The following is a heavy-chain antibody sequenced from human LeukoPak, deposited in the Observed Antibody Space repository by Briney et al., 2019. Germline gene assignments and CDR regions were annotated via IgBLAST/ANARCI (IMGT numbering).Heavy chain of an antibody. CDR1: GGSISSSSYY. D-gene: IGHD2-15*01. J-gene: IGHJ6*02. CDR3: ARMRVVRYCSGGSCYGNYYYYYGMDV. Sequence: PSETLSLTCTVSGGSISSSSYYWGWIRQPPGKGLEWIGSIYYSGSTYYNPSLKGRVTISVDTSKNQFSLKLSSVTAADTAVYYCARMRVVRYCSGGSCYGNYYYYYGMDVWGQGTTVTVSS. CDR2: IYYSGST. V-gene: IGHV4-39*01.